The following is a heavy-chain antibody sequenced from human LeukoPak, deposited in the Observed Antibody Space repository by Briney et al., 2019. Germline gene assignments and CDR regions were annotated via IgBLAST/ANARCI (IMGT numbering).Heavy chain of an antibody. V-gene: IGHV1-3*04. D-gene: IGHD5-12*01. CDR2: INTGNGNA. Sequence: GASVKVSCKASRYTFTSYAIHWVRQAPGQRLEWMGWINTGNGNAKYSQKFQGRVTIMRDTSASTAYMELSGLRFEDTAVYYCARLRSPYGMDVWGQGTTVTVSS. J-gene: IGHJ6*02. CDR1: RYTFTSYA. CDR3: ARLRSPYGMDV.